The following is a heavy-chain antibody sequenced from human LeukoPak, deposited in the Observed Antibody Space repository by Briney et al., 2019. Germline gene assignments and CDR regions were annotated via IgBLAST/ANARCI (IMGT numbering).Heavy chain of an antibody. D-gene: IGHD6-13*01. Sequence: GASVKVSCKASGYTFTGYYMHWVRQAPGQGLEWMGWINPNSGGTNYAQKFQGRVTMTRDTSISTAYMELSRLRSDDTAVYYCARLPVRYSSSWNFDYWGQGTLVTVSS. CDR2: INPNSGGT. J-gene: IGHJ4*02. CDR3: ARLPVRYSSSWNFDY. CDR1: GYTFTGYY. V-gene: IGHV1-2*02.